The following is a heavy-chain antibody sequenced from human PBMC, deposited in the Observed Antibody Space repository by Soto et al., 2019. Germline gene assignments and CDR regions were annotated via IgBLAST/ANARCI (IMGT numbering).Heavy chain of an antibody. CDR3: AHRHYYGSGNLGMDV. D-gene: IGHD3-10*01. V-gene: IGHV2-5*02. Sequence: QITLKESGPTLVKPTQTLTLTCTFSGFSLTTSGVDVGWIRQPPGKALEWLALIYGVDDKRYSPSLKSRLTITGDTSKNQVVLTMTNMDPVDTATYYCAHRHYYGSGNLGMDVWGQGTTVTVSS. CDR2: IYGVDDK. CDR1: GFSLTTSGVD. J-gene: IGHJ6*02.